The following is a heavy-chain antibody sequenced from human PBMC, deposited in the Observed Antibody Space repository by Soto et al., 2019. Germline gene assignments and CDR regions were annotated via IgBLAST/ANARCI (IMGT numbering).Heavy chain of an antibody. CDR2: ISYDGSNK. J-gene: IGHJ6*02. Sequence: GGSLRLSCAASGFTFSSYGMHWVRQAPGKGLEWVAVISYDGSNKYYADSVKGRFTISRDNSKNTLYLQMNSLRAEDTAVYYCAKEHTGSYYCYYGMDVWGQGTTVTVSS. V-gene: IGHV3-30*18. CDR1: GFTFSSYG. CDR3: AKEHTGSYYCYYGMDV. D-gene: IGHD3-10*01.